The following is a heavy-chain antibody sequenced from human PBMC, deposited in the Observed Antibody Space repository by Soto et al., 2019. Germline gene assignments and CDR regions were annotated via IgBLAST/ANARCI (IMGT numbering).Heavy chain of an antibody. CDR3: ASRSNDYGGAFDY. Sequence: SETLSLTCTVSGGSISSYFWGWIRQPPGKGLEWIGSIYYSGSTFYNPSLRSRVTMSVDTSKNQFSLKLTSVTAADTAVYYCASRSNDYGGAFDYWGQGTLVTVSS. CDR2: IYYSGST. CDR1: GGSISSYF. D-gene: IGHD4-17*01. V-gene: IGHV4-39*01. J-gene: IGHJ4*02.